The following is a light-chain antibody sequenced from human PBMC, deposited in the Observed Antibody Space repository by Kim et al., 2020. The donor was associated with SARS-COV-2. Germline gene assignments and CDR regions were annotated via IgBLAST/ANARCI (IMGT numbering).Light chain of an antibody. V-gene: IGLV2-11*03. CDR2: DVS. J-gene: IGLJ3*02. CDR3: CSYAGSYTWV. Sequence: GQSVTISCTGTSSDVGGHDYVSWYQQHPDKAPQLFIFDVSKRPSGVPDRFSGSKSGNTASLIISGLQAEDEADYYCCSYAGSYTWVFGGGTQLTVL. CDR1: SSDVGGHDY.